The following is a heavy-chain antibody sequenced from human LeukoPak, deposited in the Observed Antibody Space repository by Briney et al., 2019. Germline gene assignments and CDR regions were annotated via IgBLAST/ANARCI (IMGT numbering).Heavy chain of an antibody. Sequence: GSLRLSCAASGFTFSSYGMHWVRQAPGKGLEWVGFIRSKAYGGTTENAASVKGRFTISRDDSKSIAYLQMNSLKTEDTAVYYCTGSFGELTFFDYWGLGTLVTVSS. V-gene: IGHV3-49*04. CDR1: GFTFSSYG. D-gene: IGHD3-10*01. CDR2: IRSKAYGGTT. CDR3: TGSFGELTFFDY. J-gene: IGHJ4*02.